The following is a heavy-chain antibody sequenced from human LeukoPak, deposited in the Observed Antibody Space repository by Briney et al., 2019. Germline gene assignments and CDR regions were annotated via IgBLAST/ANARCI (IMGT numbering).Heavy chain of an antibody. V-gene: IGHV3-21*06. CDR3: ATETNGRHYDY. D-gene: IGHD1-14*01. J-gene: IGHJ4*02. Sequence: GGSLRLSCTASGLTFSTSGFNWVRQAPGKGLDWVASIGPTGSDRYHADSIKGRFTISRDNANNFLYLQMNSLRAEDTAVYYCATETNGRHYDYWGQGTLLTVSS. CDR1: GLTFSTSG. CDR2: IGPTGSDR.